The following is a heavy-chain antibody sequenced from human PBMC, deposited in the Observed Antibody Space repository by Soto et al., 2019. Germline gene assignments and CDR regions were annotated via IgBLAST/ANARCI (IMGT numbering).Heavy chain of an antibody. J-gene: IGHJ4*02. Sequence: QVQLVQSGAEVKKPGASVKVSCKASGYTFTSYGISWVRQAPGQGLEWMGWINPYNGNTYYAQKLQGRVTMTTDTSTNTAYMELRILRSDDTAVYYCARDWFGIDYWGQGTLVTVTS. CDR2: INPYNGNT. D-gene: IGHD3-16*01. CDR3: ARDWFGIDY. CDR1: GYTFTSYG. V-gene: IGHV1-18*01.